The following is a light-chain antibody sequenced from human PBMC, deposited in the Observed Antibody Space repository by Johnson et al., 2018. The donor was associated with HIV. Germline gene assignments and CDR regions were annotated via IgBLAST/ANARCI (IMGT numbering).Light chain of an antibody. CDR3: GTRASSLRSYV. CDR2: ENN. Sequence: QSVLTQPPSVSAAPGQKVTISCSGSSSNIGNNYVSWYQQLPGTAPKLLIYENNPRPSGIPDRFSGSKSGPSATLGIPGLPTGEEGDYSCGTRASSLRSYVFGGGTQVTVL. CDR1: SSNIGNNY. V-gene: IGLV1-51*02. J-gene: IGLJ1*01.